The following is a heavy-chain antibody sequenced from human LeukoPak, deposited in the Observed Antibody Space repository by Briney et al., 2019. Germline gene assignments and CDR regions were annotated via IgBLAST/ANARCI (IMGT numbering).Heavy chain of an antibody. J-gene: IGHJ6*02. Sequence: ASVKVSCKASGYTFTSYGISWVRQAPGQGLEWMGWISAYNGNTNYAQKLQGRVTMTTDTSTSTAYMELRSLRSDDTAVYYCARMGDIVVVPAATDYYYYGMDVWAKGPRSPSP. CDR3: ARMGDIVVVPAATDYYYYGMDV. V-gene: IGHV1-18*01. CDR1: GYTFTSYG. CDR2: ISAYNGNT. D-gene: IGHD2-2*01.